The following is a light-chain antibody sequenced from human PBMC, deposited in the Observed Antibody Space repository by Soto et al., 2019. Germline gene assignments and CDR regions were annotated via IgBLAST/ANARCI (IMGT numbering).Light chain of an antibody. J-gene: IGKJ5*01. CDR1: QSVSSSY. CDR2: GAS. V-gene: IGKV3D-20*02. CDR3: QQRSKWPIT. Sequence: EILLTHSPGTLSLTPGERATLSCRASQSVSSSYLAWYQQKPGQAPRLLIYGASSRATGIPARFSGSGSGTGFTLTISSLEPEDFAVYYCQQRSKWPITFGQGTRLEIK.